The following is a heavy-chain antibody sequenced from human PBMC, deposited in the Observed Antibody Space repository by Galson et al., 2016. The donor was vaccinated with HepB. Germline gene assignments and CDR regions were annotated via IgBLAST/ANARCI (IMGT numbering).Heavy chain of an antibody. V-gene: IGHV3-23*01. CDR1: GFTFSSYA. J-gene: IGHJ4*02. Sequence: SLRLSCAASGFTFSSYAMSWVRQAPGKGLEWVSSICDSGGDVYYADSVKGRFTISRDSSKSTLSLQMDSLRAEDTAVYYCAKVLGIAIFGVTVYTFDHWGQGTLVTVSS. D-gene: IGHD3-3*01. CDR3: AKVLGIAIFGVTVYTFDH. CDR2: ICDSGGDV.